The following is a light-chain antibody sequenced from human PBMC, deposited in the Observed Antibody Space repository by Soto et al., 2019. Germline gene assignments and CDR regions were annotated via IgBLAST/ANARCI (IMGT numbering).Light chain of an antibody. Sequence: QSVLTQPPSASGTPGQTVTISCSGSRSNIGSQVVNWFQHVPGTAPKLLMYNNNERPSGVPARISGSKSGTSASLAISGLQSEDEADYYCATWDDSLDGPVFGGGTKVPVL. J-gene: IGLJ3*02. CDR2: NNN. CDR3: ATWDDSLDGPV. V-gene: IGLV1-44*01. CDR1: RSNIGSQV.